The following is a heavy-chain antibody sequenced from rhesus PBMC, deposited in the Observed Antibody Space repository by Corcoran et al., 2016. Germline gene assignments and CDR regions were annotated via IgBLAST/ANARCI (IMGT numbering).Heavy chain of an antibody. J-gene: IGHJ4*01. CDR2: IYGSGSST. Sequence: QLQLQESGPGLVKPSETLSVTCAVSGGSISSSYWSWIRQAPGEGLEWIGYIYGSGSSTNYNPSLKSRVTLSVDTSKNQRSLKLSSVTAADTAVYYCATSYSSGWLYFDYWGQGVLVTVSS. V-gene: IGHV4-169*01. CDR1: GGSISSSY. D-gene: IGHD6-31*01. CDR3: ATSYSSGWLYFDY.